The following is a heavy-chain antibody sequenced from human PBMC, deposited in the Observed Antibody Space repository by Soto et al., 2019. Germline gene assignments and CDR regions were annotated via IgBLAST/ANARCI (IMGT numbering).Heavy chain of an antibody. D-gene: IGHD3-22*01. J-gene: IGHJ4*02. CDR2: IKSDGSST. CDR3: ARDGAFTYYYDSSGYIFDY. CDR1: GFTFSSYW. V-gene: IGHV3-74*01. Sequence: GGSLRLSCAASGFTFSSYWMHWVRQAPGKGLVWVAGIKSDGSSTCYADSVKGRFTISRDNSKNTLYLQMNSLRAEDTAVYYCARDGAFTYYYDSSGYIFDYCGKGTLVTVSS.